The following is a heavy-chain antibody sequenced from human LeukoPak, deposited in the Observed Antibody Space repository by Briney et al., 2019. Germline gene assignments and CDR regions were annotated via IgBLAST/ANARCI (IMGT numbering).Heavy chain of an antibody. CDR3: ARDGGLRYFDWLSPYYFDY. J-gene: IGHJ4*02. V-gene: IGHV3-9*01. CDR2: ISWNSGSI. CDR1: GFTFDDYA. Sequence: GGSLRLSCAASGFTFDDYAMHWVRQAPGKGLEWVSGISWNSGSIGYADSVKGRFTISRDNAKNSLYLQMNSLRAEDTAVYYCARDGGLRYFDWLSPYYFDYWGQGTLVTVSS. D-gene: IGHD3-9*01.